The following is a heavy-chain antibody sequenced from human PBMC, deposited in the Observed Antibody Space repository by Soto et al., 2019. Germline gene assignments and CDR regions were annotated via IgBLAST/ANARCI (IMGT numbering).Heavy chain of an antibody. D-gene: IGHD4-4*01. V-gene: IGHV1-18*01. CDR3: ARDIEAVTDAYHYYYGMDV. J-gene: IGHJ6*02. CDR1: GYTFTNYG. Sequence: QVQLVQSGAEVRKPGASVKVSCTASGYTFTNYGINWVRQAPGPGLEWMGWISANNGQTNYAQKFQGRVTMTTNTATRTAYMELRSLRSHDTAIYYCARDIEAVTDAYHYYYGMDVWGQGTTVTVSS. CDR2: ISANNGQT.